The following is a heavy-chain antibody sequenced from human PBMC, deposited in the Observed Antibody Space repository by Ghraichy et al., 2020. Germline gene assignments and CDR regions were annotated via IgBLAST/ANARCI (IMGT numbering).Heavy chain of an antibody. CDR1: GFTFSSYS. J-gene: IGHJ1*01. V-gene: IGHV3-21*01. CDR3: ARDGIEYSSSVAEYFQH. CDR2: ISSSGDYI. Sequence: GGSLRLSCATSGFTFSSYSMNWVRQAPGKGLEWVSSISSSGDYIYYADSVKGRFTISRDNAKKSLYLQMNSLRAEDTAVYYCARDGIEYSSSVAEYFQHWGQGTLVTVSS. D-gene: IGHD6-6*01.